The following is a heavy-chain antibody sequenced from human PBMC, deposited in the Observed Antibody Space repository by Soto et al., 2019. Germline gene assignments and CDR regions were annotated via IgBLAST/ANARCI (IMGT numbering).Heavy chain of an antibody. CDR2: ISGYNGDT. D-gene: IGHD1-20*01. Sequence: GASVKVSCKASGYTFTSYGISWVRQAPGQGLEGMGWISGYNGDTNYAQKLQGRVTMTTDTSTSTAYVELRSLRSDDTAVYYCARGITEVTQLIDYWGQGTLVTVSS. CDR3: ARGITEVTQLIDY. V-gene: IGHV1-18*04. CDR1: GYTFTSYG. J-gene: IGHJ4*02.